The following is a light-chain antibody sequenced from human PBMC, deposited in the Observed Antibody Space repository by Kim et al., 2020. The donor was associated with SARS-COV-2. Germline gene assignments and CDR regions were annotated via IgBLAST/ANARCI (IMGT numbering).Light chain of an antibody. Sequence: VTIACAGGRANSGAGWGVRWYQHLPGTAPKLLIYGNTNRPSGVPDRFSGFKSGTSASLAITGLQAEDEADYYCQSYDSSLSGSWVFGGGTQLTVL. J-gene: IGLJ3*02. V-gene: IGLV1-40*01. CDR1: RANSGAGWG. CDR2: GNT. CDR3: QSYDSSLSGSWV.